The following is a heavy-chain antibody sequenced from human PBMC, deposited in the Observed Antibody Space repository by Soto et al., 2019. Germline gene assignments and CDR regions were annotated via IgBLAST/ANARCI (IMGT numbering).Heavy chain of an antibody. J-gene: IGHJ6*02. CDR2: INPSGGST. CDR3: ARDPGIAVAGTGYYYGMDV. CDR1: GYTFTSYY. V-gene: IGHV1-46*01. Sequence: QVQLVQSGAEVKKPGASVKVSCKASGYTFTSYYMHWVRQAPGQGLEWMGIINPSGGSTSYAQKFQGRVTMTRDTSTSTVYMELSSLRSEDTAVYYCARDPGIAVAGTGYYYGMDVWGQGTTVTVSS. D-gene: IGHD6-19*01.